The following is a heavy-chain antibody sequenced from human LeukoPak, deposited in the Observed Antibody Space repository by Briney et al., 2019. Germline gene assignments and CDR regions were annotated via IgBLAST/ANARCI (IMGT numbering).Heavy chain of an antibody. D-gene: IGHD1-20*01. V-gene: IGHV4-38-2*02. CDR1: DYFFSNTYY. CDR3: ARARYNWNFDY. J-gene: IGHJ4*02. Sequence: SETLSLTCTVSDYFFSNTYYWGWIRQPPGKGLEWIGNIYHSGSTYYNPSLKSRVTISVDTSKNQFFMKLSSVTAADTAVYYCARARYNWNFDYWGQGTLVTVSS. CDR2: IYHSGST.